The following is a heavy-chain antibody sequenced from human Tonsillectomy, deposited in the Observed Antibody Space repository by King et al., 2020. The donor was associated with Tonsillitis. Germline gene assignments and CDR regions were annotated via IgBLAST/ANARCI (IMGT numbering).Heavy chain of an antibody. J-gene: IGHJ4*02. D-gene: IGHD3-10*01. CDR3: ARASFGESLSHFDY. CDR2: IYYSGLT. Sequence: VQLQESGPGLAKTSQTLYLTCTVSGGSIRSGGYYWSWRRPHPGKGLEWIGVIYYSGLTYYNPALKRRVTISVDTSKNQFSLKLSSVTAADTAVYYCARASFGESLSHFDYWGQGTLVTVSS. V-gene: IGHV4-31*03. CDR1: GGSIRSGGYY.